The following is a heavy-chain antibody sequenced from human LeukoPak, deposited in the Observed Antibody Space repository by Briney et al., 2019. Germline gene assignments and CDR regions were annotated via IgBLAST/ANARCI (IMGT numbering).Heavy chain of an antibody. Sequence: PSETLSLTCTVSGGSISSYYWSWIRQPAGKGLEWIGRIYTSGSTNYNPSLKSRVTMSVDTSKNQFSLKLSSVTAADTAVYYCARDSGGVGYCSSTSCPLGAFDIWGQGTMVTVSS. V-gene: IGHV4-4*07. CDR3: ARDSGGVGYCSSTSCPLGAFDI. CDR2: IYTSGST. J-gene: IGHJ3*02. D-gene: IGHD2-2*01. CDR1: GGSISSYY.